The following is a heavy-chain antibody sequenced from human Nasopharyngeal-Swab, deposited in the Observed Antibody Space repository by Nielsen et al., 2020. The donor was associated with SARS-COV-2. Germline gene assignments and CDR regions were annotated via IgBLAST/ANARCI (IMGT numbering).Heavy chain of an antibody. CDR3: ARDMLRNTVTPVDY. Sequence: ASLKVSCKASGYTFTGYYMHWVRQAPGQGLEWMGRINPNSGGTNYAQKFQGRVTMTRDTSISTAYMELSRLRSDDTAVYYCARDMLRNTVTPVDYWGQGTLVTVSS. D-gene: IGHD4-17*01. CDR2: INPNSGGT. J-gene: IGHJ4*02. CDR1: GYTFTGYY. V-gene: IGHV1-2*06.